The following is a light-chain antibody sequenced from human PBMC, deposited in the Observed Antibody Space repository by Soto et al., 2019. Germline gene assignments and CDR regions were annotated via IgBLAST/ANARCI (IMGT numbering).Light chain of an antibody. CDR1: SSDVGGYNY. CDR3: CSYAGSYTLGV. Sequence: LTQPRSVSGSPAQSVTISCTGTSSDVGGYNYVSWYQQHPGKAPKLMIYDVSKRPSGVPDRFSGSKSGNTASLTISGLQAEDEADYYCCSYAGSYTLGVFGTGTKVTVL. V-gene: IGLV2-11*01. J-gene: IGLJ1*01. CDR2: DVS.